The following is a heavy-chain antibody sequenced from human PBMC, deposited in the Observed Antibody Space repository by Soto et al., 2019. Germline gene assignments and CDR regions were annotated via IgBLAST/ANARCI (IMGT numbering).Heavy chain of an antibody. V-gene: IGHV4-34*01. CDR2: ITNSGYT. J-gene: IGHJ1*01. CDR1: NGSFSGYY. Sequence: SETLSLTCDVFNGSFSGYYWSWIRQPPGKGLEWIGEITNSGYTNYNPSLRNRVTILIDRSKNHFSLKVTSVTAADTAVYYCARGLEYFQHWGQGTLVTVSS. CDR3: ARGLEYFQH.